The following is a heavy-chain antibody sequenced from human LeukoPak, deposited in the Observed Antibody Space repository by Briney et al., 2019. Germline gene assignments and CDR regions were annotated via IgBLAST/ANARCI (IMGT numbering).Heavy chain of an antibody. D-gene: IGHD5-24*01. Sequence: ASVKVSCKASGYTFTGYYMHWVRQAPGQGLEWMGWINPNSGGTNYVQKFQGRVTMTRDTSISTAYMELSRLRSEDTAVYYCARGPQVEMATIILSHYYYYMDVWGKGTTVTVSS. CDR2: INPNSGGT. CDR3: ARGPQVEMATIILSHYYYYMDV. CDR1: GYTFTGYY. J-gene: IGHJ6*03. V-gene: IGHV1-2*02.